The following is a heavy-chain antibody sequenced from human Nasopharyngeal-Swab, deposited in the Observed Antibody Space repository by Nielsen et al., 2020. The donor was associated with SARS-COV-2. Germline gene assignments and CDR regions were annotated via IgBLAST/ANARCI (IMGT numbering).Heavy chain of an antibody. CDR2: ISGSGGST. Sequence: WIRQPPGKGLEWVSAISGSGGSTYYADSVKGRFTISRDNSKNTLYLQMNSLRAEDTAVYYCAKGPDSSSDHFDYWGQGTLVTVSS. D-gene: IGHD6-6*01. J-gene: IGHJ4*02. V-gene: IGHV3-23*01. CDR3: AKGPDSSSDHFDY.